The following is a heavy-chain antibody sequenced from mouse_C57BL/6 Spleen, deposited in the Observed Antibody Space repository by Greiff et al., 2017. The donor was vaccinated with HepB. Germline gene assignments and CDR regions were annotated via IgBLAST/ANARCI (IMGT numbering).Heavy chain of an antibody. V-gene: IGHV14-1*01. J-gene: IGHJ2*01. Sequence: VQLQQSGAELVRPGASVKLSCTASGFNIKDYYMHWVKQRPEQGLEWIGRIDPEDGDTEYAPKFQGKATITADTSSNTAYLQLSSLTSEDTAVYYCTTRHGSRFDYWGQGTTLTVSS. CDR1: GFNIKDYY. CDR3: TTRHGSRFDY. CDR2: IDPEDGDT. D-gene: IGHD1-1*01.